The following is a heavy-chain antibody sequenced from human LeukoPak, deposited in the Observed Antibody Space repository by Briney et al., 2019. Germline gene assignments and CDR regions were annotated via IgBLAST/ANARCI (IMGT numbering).Heavy chain of an antibody. CDR1: GYTFTSYG. J-gene: IGHJ4*02. CDR3: ARFVNYYDSSGYLPSHYFDY. D-gene: IGHD3-22*01. V-gene: IGHV1-18*01. Sequence: ASVKVSCKASGYTFTSYGISWVRQAPGQGLEWMGWISAYNGNTNYAQKLQGRVTMTTDTSTSTAYMELRSLRSDDTAVYYCARFVNYYDSSGYLPSHYFDYWGQGTLVTVSS. CDR2: ISAYNGNT.